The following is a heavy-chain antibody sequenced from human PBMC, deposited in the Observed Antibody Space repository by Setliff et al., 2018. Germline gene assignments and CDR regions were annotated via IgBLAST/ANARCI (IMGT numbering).Heavy chain of an antibody. Sequence: PSETLSLTCAVYSGSFSGYFWSWIRQPPGKGLEWIGEINHSGSTNYNPSLKSRVTISVDTSKNQFSLKLSSVTAADTAVYYCARGIGGYCSSMSCSNESWPWGQGTLVTVPQ. V-gene: IGHV4-34*01. D-gene: IGHD2-2*01. CDR1: SGSFSGYF. CDR3: ARGIGGYCSSMSCSNESWP. J-gene: IGHJ5*02. CDR2: INHSGST.